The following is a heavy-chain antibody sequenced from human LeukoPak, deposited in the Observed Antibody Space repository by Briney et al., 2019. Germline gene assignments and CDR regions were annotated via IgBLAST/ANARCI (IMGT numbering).Heavy chain of an antibody. Sequence: SETLSLTCTVSGGSISSYYWSWIRQPAGKGLEWIGRIYTSGSTNYNPSLNSRVTISVDKSKNHFSLKLTSVTAADTAVYYCARDWRHCSGGSCPYYFDYWGQGALVTVSS. CDR1: GGSISSYY. CDR3: ARDWRHCSGGSCPYYFDY. J-gene: IGHJ4*02. D-gene: IGHD2-15*01. CDR2: IYTSGST. V-gene: IGHV4-4*07.